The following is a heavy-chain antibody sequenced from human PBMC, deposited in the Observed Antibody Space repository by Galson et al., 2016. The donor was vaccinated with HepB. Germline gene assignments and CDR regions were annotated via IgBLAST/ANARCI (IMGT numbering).Heavy chain of an antibody. CDR3: AKEGEYCGSDCYSAYFQH. CDR2: INSDGTIS. V-gene: IGHV3-74*01. CDR1: GFAFSSHW. Sequence: SLRLSCAASGFAFSSHWLHWVRQDLGKGLVWVSRINSDGTISNYALPVQGRFTISRDNSKNTLYLQMNSLRAEDTAVCYCAKEGEYCGSDCYSAYFQHWGQGTLVTVSS. D-gene: IGHD2-21*01. J-gene: IGHJ1*01.